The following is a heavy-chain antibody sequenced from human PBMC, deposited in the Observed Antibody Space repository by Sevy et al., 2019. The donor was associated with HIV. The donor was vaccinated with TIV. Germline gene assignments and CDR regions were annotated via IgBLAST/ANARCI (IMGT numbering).Heavy chain of an antibody. CDR1: GGSITSLY. Sequence: SETLSLTCTVSGGSITSLYWDWIRQPPGKGLEWIANIYYNGHINYNPYLKSRVTLSPDTSKNQFSLRLSSMTAADTXXXXXXXXXXWGRGYSWGQGTLVTVSS. J-gene: IGHJ4*02. V-gene: IGHV4-59*08. D-gene: IGHD3-16*01. CDR3: XXXXXWGRGYS. CDR2: IYYNGHI.